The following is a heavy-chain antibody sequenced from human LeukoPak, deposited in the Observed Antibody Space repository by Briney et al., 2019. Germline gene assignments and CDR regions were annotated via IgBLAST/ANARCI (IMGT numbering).Heavy chain of an antibody. D-gene: IGHD2-2*01. Sequence: GASVKVSCKASGGTFISYAISWVRQAPGQGLEWMGGIIPIFGTANYAQKFQGRVTITADESTSTAYMELSSLRSEDTAVYYCARAPLRDCSSTSCPIYYYYGMDVWGQGTTVTVSS. CDR1: GGTFISYA. V-gene: IGHV1-69*13. J-gene: IGHJ6*02. CDR3: ARAPLRDCSSTSCPIYYYYGMDV. CDR2: IIPIFGTA.